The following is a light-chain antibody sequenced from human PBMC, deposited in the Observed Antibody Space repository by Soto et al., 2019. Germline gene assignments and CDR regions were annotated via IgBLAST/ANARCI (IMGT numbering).Light chain of an antibody. Sequence: EIVMTQSPATLSVSPGERATLSCRASQSVSSNLAWYQQKPGQAPRLLIYGASTRVTGIPARFSGGGSGTEFTLTISSLQSEDFAVYYCQQYNNWPGTFGQGTKLEIK. J-gene: IGKJ1*01. V-gene: IGKV3-15*01. CDR3: QQYNNWPGT. CDR2: GAS. CDR1: QSVSSN.